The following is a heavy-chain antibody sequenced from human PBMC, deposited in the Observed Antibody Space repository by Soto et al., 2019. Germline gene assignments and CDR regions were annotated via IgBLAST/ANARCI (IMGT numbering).Heavy chain of an antibody. CDR1: GFSLSTSGMC. CDR3: AREMTGPLVVSYGMDV. CDR2: IDWDDDK. D-gene: IGHD2-15*01. V-gene: IGHV2-70*11. Sequence: SGPTLVNPTQTLTLTCTFSGFSLSTSGMCVSWIRQPPGKALEWLARIDWDDDKYYSTSLKTRLTISKDTSKNQVVLTMTNMDPVDTATYYCAREMTGPLVVSYGMDVWGQGTTVTVS. J-gene: IGHJ6*02.